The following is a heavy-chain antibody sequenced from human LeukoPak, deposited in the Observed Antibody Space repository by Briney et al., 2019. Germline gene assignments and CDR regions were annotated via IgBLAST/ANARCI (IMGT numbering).Heavy chain of an antibody. CDR2: IIPIFGTA. V-gene: IGHV1-69*13. J-gene: IGHJ1*01. D-gene: IGHD3-22*01. Sequence: SVKVSCKASGGTFSSYAISWVRQAPGQGLEWMGGIIPIFGTANYAQKFQGRVTITADESTSTAYMELSSLRSEDTAVYYCASDSRLVVVTHQHWGQGTLVTVSS. CDR3: ASDSRLVVVTHQH. CDR1: GGTFSSYA.